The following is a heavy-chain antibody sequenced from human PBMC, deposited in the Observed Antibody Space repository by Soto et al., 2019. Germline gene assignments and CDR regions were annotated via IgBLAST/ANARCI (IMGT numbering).Heavy chain of an antibody. CDR3: ARGGLGLDYDFWSGYSFNMDV. CDR1: GFTFSSYD. Sequence: GGSLRLSCAASGFTFSSYDMHWVRQATGKGLEWVSAIGTAGDTYYPGSVKGRFTISRENAKNSLYLQMNSLRAGDTAVYYCARGGLGLDYDFWSGYSFNMDVWGKGTTVTVSS. D-gene: IGHD3-3*01. V-gene: IGHV3-13*01. J-gene: IGHJ6*03. CDR2: IGTAGDT.